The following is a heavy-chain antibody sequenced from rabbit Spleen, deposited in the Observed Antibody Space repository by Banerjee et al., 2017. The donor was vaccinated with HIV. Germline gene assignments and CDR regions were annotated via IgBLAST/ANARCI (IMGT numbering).Heavy chain of an antibody. J-gene: IGHJ6*01. V-gene: IGHV1S45*01. CDR1: GFSFSSHYR. CDR2: IYTSSGSA. Sequence: QEQLVESGGGLVKPEGSLTLTCTASGFSFSSHYRICGLRQAPGKGREWIAGIYTSSGSAYYASWAKGRFTISKTSTTTVTLQMTSLTVAYTATYFCARGWNTYYYAMDLWGPGTLVTVS. CDR3: ARGWNTYYYAMDL. D-gene: IGHD8-1*01.